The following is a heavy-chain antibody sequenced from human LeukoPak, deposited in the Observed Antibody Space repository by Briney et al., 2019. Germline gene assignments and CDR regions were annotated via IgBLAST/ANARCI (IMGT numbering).Heavy chain of an antibody. Sequence: GGSLRLSCAASGFTFSSYAMSWVRQAPGKGLEWVSAISGSGGSTYYADSVKGRFTISRDNSKNTLYLQMNSLRAEDTAVYYCAKSDVVVSAARRVWGAFDIWGQGTMVTVSS. CDR2: ISGSGGST. V-gene: IGHV3-23*01. D-gene: IGHD2-2*01. CDR3: AKSDVVVSAARRVWGAFDI. J-gene: IGHJ3*02. CDR1: GFTFSSYA.